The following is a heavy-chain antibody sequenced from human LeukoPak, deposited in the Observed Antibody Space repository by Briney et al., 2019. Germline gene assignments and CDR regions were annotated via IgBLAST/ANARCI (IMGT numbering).Heavy chain of an antibody. J-gene: IGHJ3*02. CDR1: GYTFTGYS. V-gene: IGHV1-2*02. CDR2: INFNSGGT. CDR3: AREANYYGSDKAGLDI. Sequence: ASVKVSCKAPGYTFTGYSMHWVRQAPGQGLEWMGWINFNSGGTNSAQKFQGRVTMTRDTSITTVYMDLTSLRSDDTAVYYCAREANYYGSDKAGLDIWGQGTMVTVSS. D-gene: IGHD3-10*01.